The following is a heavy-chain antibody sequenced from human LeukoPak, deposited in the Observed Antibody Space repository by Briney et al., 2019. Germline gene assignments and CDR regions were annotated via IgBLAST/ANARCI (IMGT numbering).Heavy chain of an antibody. J-gene: IGHJ4*01. D-gene: IGHD2-2*01. Sequence: GASVRVSCKASGYTFTDYYFHWVRQIPGQGLECMGWINPNTGGTNYPQKFQGRVTMPRDTSISTAYMELTSLRSDDTAVYYCARDLGGSTGAPWYYFDYWGQGTLVTVSS. V-gene: IGHV1-2*02. CDR1: GYTFTDYY. CDR2: INPNTGGT. CDR3: ARDLGGSTGAPWYYFDY.